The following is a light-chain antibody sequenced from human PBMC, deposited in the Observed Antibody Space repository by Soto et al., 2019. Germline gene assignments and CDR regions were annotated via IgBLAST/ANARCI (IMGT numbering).Light chain of an antibody. CDR2: DVS. CDR3: QQYNNWPFS. V-gene: IGKV1-5*01. CDR1: QSISSW. J-gene: IGKJ5*01. Sequence: DIQMTQSPSTLSASVGDRVTITCRASQSISSWLAWYQQKPGKAPKLLIYDVSSRATGVPSRFSGTGSETDFTLTISGLQSEDSAIYFCQQYNNWPFSFGPGTRLEIK.